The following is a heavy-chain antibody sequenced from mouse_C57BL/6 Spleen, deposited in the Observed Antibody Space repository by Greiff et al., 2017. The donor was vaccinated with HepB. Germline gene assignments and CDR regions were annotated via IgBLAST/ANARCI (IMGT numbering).Heavy chain of an antibody. Sequence: QVQLKQPGAELVKPGASVKLSCKASGYTFTSYWMHWVKQRPGQGLEWIGMIHPNSGSTNYNEKFKSKATLTVDKSSSTAYMQLSSLTSEDSAVYYCAKGIYYGPTGAMDYWGQGTSVTVSS. CDR3: AKGIYYGPTGAMDY. D-gene: IGHD2-1*01. CDR1: GYTFTSYW. V-gene: IGHV1-64*01. J-gene: IGHJ4*01. CDR2: IHPNSGST.